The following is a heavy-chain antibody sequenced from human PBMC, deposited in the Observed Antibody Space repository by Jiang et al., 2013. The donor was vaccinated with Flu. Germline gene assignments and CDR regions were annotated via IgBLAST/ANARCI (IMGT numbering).Heavy chain of an antibody. CDR1: GFSLSTSGMC. CDR3: ARVAAAGAEVDY. CDR2: IDWDDDK. V-gene: IGHV2-70*01. D-gene: IGHD6-13*01. Sequence: KPTQTLTLTCTFSGFSLSTSGMCVSWIRQPPGKALEWLALIDWDDDKYYSTSLKTRLTISKDTSKNQVVLTMTNVDPVDTATYYCARVAAAGAEVDYWGQGTLVTVSS. J-gene: IGHJ4*02.